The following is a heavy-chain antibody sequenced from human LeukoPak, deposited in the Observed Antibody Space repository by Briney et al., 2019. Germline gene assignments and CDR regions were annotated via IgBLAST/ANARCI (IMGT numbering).Heavy chain of an antibody. CDR1: GGSISSYN. D-gene: IGHD6-19*01. V-gene: IGHV4-59*01. J-gene: IGHJ4*02. CDR3: AREAKGFSSGWYGLIDY. Sequence: SETLSLTCTVSGGSISSYNWSWIRQPPGKGLEWIGYIYYSGSTNYNPSLKSRVTISVDTSKNQFSLKLSSVTAADTAVYYCAREAKGFSSGWYGLIDYWGQGTLVTVSS. CDR2: IYYSGST.